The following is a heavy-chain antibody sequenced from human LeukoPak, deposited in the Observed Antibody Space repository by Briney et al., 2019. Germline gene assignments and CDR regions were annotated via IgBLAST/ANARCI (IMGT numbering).Heavy chain of an antibody. D-gene: IGHD3-22*01. J-gene: IGHJ6*03. CDR2: IDYSGSP. Sequence: KPSETLSLTCAVSGGSISSSSYYWGWIRQPPGKGLEWIGSIDYSGSPCYRPSLKSRATISVDTSKRQVSLKLSSMTAADTAVYYCARETNDYFDSSAYMDVWGQRTTVTVSS. CDR1: GGSISSSSYY. CDR3: ARETNDYFDSSAYMDV. V-gene: IGHV4-39*07.